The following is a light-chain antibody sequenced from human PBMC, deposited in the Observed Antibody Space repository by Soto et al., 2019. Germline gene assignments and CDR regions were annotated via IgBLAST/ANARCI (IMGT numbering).Light chain of an antibody. CDR3: QQYNSYRT. CDR2: KAS. Sequence: DIQMTQSPSTLSASIGDRVTITCRASQSIINWLAWYQQKPGKAPKLLIYKASSLESGVPSRFSGSGSGTEFTLTISSLKPDDFATYYCQQYNSYRTFGQGTKVEIK. V-gene: IGKV1-5*03. CDR1: QSIINW. J-gene: IGKJ1*01.